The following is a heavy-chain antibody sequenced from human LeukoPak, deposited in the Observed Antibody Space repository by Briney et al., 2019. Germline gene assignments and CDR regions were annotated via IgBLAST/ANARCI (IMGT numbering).Heavy chain of an antibody. V-gene: IGHV3-48*02. Sequence: GGSLRLSCAASGFTFSSYTMNWVRQAPGKGLGWVSSISSSSSAIYYAASVKGRFTISRDNAKNSLYLQMNSLRDEDTAVYYCARGALRYSDYWGQGTLVTVSS. CDR2: ISSSSSAI. D-gene: IGHD3-9*01. CDR1: GFTFSSYT. CDR3: ARGALRYSDY. J-gene: IGHJ4*02.